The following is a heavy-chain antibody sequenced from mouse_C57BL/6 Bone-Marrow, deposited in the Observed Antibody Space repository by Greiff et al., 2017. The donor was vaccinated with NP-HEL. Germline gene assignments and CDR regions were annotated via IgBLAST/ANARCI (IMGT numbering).Heavy chain of an antibody. CDR2: IDPSDSYT. J-gene: IGHJ2*01. D-gene: IGHD3-3*01. Sequence: QVQLQQPGAELVRPGTSVKLSCKASGYTFTSYWMHWVKQRPGQGLEWIGVIDPSDSYTNYNQKFKGKATLTVDTSSSTAYMQLSSLTSEDSAVDYCASLPRDGYWGQGTTLTVSS. CDR1: GYTFTSYW. CDR3: ASLPRDGY. V-gene: IGHV1-59*01.